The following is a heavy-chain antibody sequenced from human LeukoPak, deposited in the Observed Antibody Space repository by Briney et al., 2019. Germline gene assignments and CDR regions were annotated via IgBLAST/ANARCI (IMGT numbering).Heavy chain of an antibody. CDR3: ARLPMDIRGYYYYYMDV. V-gene: IGHV1-69*05. D-gene: IGHD5-12*01. J-gene: IGHJ6*03. CDR1: GGTFSSYA. Sequence: ASVKVSCKASGGTFSSYAISWVRQAPGQGLEWMGGIIPIFGTANYAQKFQGRVTITTDESTSTAYMELSSLRSEDTAVYYCARLPMDIRGYYYYYMDVWGKGTTVTVSS. CDR2: IIPIFGTA.